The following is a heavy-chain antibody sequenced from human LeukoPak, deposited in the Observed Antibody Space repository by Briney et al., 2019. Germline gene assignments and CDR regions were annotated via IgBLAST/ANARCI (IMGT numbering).Heavy chain of an antibody. CDR2: ISAYNGNT. Sequence: GASVKVSCKSSGYTFNIHGVSWVRQAPGEGLEWMAWISAYNGNTHYVDHLQGGVTRTTDTSTSTAYMELRSLRSDDTAVYYCARVSSITGSGTVYFDYWGQGTLVTVSS. CDR3: ARVSSITGSGTVYFDY. CDR1: GYTFNIHG. D-gene: IGHD6-13*01. J-gene: IGHJ4*02. V-gene: IGHV1-18*01.